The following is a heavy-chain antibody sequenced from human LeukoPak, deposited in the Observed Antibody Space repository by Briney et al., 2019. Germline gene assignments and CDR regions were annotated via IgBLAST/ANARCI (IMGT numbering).Heavy chain of an antibody. V-gene: IGHV3-48*04. Sequence: GGSLRLSCAASGFTFSSYSMNWVRQAPGKGLEWVSYISSSSSTIYYADSVKGRFTISRDNAKNSLYLQMNSLRAEDTAVYYCASRSAMATIYYWGQGTLVTVSS. CDR3: ASRSAMATIYY. CDR2: ISSSSSTI. CDR1: GFTFSSYS. D-gene: IGHD5-24*01. J-gene: IGHJ4*02.